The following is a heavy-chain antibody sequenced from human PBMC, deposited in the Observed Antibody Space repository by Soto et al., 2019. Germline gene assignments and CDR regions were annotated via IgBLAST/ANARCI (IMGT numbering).Heavy chain of an antibody. V-gene: IGHV5-51*01. CDR3: ASLPRPWFDP. CDR1: GYTFASYW. J-gene: IGHJ5*02. CDR2: IYPGDSDT. Sequence: PGESLKISCKASGYTFASYWIGWVRQMPGKGLEWMGIIYPGDSDTRYSPSFQGQVTISADKSISTAYLQWSSLKASDTAMYYCASLPRPWFDPWGQGTLVTVSS.